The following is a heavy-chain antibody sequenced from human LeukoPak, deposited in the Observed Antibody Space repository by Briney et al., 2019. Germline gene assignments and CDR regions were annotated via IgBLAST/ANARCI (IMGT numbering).Heavy chain of an antibody. Sequence: PSETLSLTCDVSGVSISTSIYYWAWIRQPPGKGLEWIGSVFYSGSAYYSPSLKSRVTISVDTSKNQFSLKLSSVTAADTAVYYCARVKYSSSWYKDAFDIWGQGTMVTVSS. J-gene: IGHJ3*02. CDR2: VFYSGSA. D-gene: IGHD6-13*01. V-gene: IGHV4-39*07. CDR1: GVSISTSIYY. CDR3: ARVKYSSSWYKDAFDI.